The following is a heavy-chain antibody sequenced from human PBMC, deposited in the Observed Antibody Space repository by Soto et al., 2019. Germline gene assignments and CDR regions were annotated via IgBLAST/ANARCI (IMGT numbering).Heavy chain of an antibody. V-gene: IGHV5-51*01. J-gene: IGHJ3*02. CDR3: ARISSGYYQGAFDI. Sequence: PGESLKISCQGSGYSFTTYWIGWVRQTPGKGLEWMGIIYPGDSDTTYSPSFQGRGTISADKSISTAYLQWSSLKASDTAMYYWARISSGYYQGAFDIWGQGTMVTVSS. CDR1: GYSFTTYW. CDR2: IYPGDSDT. D-gene: IGHD3-22*01.